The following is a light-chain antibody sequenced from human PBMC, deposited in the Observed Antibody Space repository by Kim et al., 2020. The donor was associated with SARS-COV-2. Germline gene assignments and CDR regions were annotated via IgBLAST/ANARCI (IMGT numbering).Light chain of an antibody. Sequence: SVSPGERATLSCRASQSISNNLAWYQQKPGQAPRLIIYGASTRATDIPARFSGSGSGTEFTLTISSLQSEDFAVYYCQQYNNWITFGQGTRLEIK. J-gene: IGKJ5*01. CDR3: QQYNNWIT. CDR2: GAS. CDR1: QSISNN. V-gene: IGKV3-15*01.